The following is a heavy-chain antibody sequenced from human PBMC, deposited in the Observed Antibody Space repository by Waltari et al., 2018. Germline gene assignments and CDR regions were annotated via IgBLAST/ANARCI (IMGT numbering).Heavy chain of an antibody. Sequence: QVQLQESGPGLVKPSETLSLTCTVSGGSISSYYWSWIRQPPGKGLEWIGYIYYSGSTNYNPSLKSRVTISVDTSKNQFSLKLSSVTAADTAVYYCARGLGVGRNYYYYMDVWGKGTTVTVSS. CDR2: IYYSGST. D-gene: IGHD3-16*01. V-gene: IGHV4-59*12. CDR1: GGSISSYY. J-gene: IGHJ6*03. CDR3: ARGLGVGRNYYYYMDV.